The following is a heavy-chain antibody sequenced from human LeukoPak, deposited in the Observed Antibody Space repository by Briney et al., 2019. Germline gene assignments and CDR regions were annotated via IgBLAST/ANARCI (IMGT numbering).Heavy chain of an antibody. D-gene: IGHD1-26*01. Sequence: GGSLRLSCAASGFTFSSYSMNWVRQAPGKGLEWVSSTSSSSSYIYYADSVKGRFTISRDNAKNSLYLQMNSLRAEDTAVYYCARVGATSPDRGEFDYWGQGTLVTVSS. CDR3: ARVGATSPDRGEFDY. V-gene: IGHV3-21*04. J-gene: IGHJ4*02. CDR1: GFTFSSYS. CDR2: TSSSSSYI.